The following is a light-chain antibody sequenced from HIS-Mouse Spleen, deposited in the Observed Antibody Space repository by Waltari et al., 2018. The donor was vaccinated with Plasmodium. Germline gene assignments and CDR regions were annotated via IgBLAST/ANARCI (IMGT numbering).Light chain of an antibody. CDR3: QQRSNWPSLT. V-gene: IGKV3-11*01. CDR1: QSVSSY. J-gene: IGKJ4*01. Sequence: DIVLTQSPATLSFSTGERATLSRRASQSVSSYLAWYQQKPGQAPRLLIYDASNRATGIPARFSGSGSGTDFTLTISSLEPEDFAVYYCQQRSNWPSLTFGGGTKVEIK. CDR2: DAS.